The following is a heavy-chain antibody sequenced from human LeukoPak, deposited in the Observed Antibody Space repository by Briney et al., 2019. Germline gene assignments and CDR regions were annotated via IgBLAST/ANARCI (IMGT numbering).Heavy chain of an antibody. J-gene: IGHJ6*03. CDR1: GFTFSSYG. Sequence: GGSLRLSCAASGFTFSSYGMHWVRQAPGKGLEWVAVIWYDGSNKYYADSAKGRFTISRDNSKNTLYLQMNSLRAEDTAVYYCARSGSNDFWSGYNYMDVWGKGTTVTVSS. D-gene: IGHD3-3*01. CDR2: IWYDGSNK. V-gene: IGHV3-33*01. CDR3: ARSGSNDFWSGYNYMDV.